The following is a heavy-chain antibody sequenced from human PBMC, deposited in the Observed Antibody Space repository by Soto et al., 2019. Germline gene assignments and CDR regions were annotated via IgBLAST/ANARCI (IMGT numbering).Heavy chain of an antibody. CDR3: ARDQDAFDI. Sequence: EVQLVESGGGLVKPGGSLRLSCAASGFTFSYYSMIWVRQAPGKGLEWVSCISSSSSHIYYADSVQGRFTISRDNAKNSLYLQMNSLRAEDTALYCCARDQDAFDIWGRGTEVTVSS. CDR1: GFTFSYYS. V-gene: IGHV3-21*02. CDR2: ISSSSSHI. J-gene: IGHJ3*02.